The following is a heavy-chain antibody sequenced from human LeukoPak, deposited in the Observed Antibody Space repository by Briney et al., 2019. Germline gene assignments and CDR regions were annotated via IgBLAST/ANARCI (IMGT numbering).Heavy chain of an antibody. V-gene: IGHV1-69*13. J-gene: IGHJ3*02. D-gene: IGHD4-17*01. CDR3: ARDIGDYATDAFDI. CDR2: IIPIFGTA. Sequence: SVKVSCKASGGTFSSYAISWVRQAPGQGLEWMGGIIPIFGTANYAQKFQGRVTVTADESTSTAYMELSSLRSEDTAVYYCARDIGDYATDAFDIWGQGTMVTVSS. CDR1: GGTFSSYA.